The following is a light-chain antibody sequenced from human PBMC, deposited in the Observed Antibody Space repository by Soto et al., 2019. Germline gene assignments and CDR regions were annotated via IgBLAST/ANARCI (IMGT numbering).Light chain of an antibody. CDR3: CSDAGSSSYV. CDR1: SSDVWSFNF. Sequence: QSVLTQPASVSGSPGQSITISCTRPSSDVWSFNFVSWYQQHPDKAPQVLIYEVTKRPPGVSNRFSGSKSGNTASLTISGLQADDEADYYCCSDAGSSSYVFGTGTKVTDL. J-gene: IGLJ1*01. CDR2: EVT. V-gene: IGLV2-23*02.